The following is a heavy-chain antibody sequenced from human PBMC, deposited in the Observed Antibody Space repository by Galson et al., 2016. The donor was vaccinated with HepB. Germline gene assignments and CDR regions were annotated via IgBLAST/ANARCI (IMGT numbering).Heavy chain of an antibody. CDR2: IIPIADTT. Sequence: SVKVSCKASGGTFSNYAISWVRQAPGQGLEWMGGIIPIADTTNYAQKFQGRVTITADKSTTTAYMEVSSLRSEDTAVYYCAHTISGVVITTEDAFDIWGQGTMVTVSS. D-gene: IGHD3-3*01. CDR1: GGTFSNYA. J-gene: IGHJ3*02. CDR3: AHTISGVVITTEDAFDI. V-gene: IGHV1-69*06.